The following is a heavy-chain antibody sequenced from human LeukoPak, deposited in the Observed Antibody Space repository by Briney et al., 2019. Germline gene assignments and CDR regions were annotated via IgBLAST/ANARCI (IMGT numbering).Heavy chain of an antibody. Sequence: GGSLRLSCVASGFSFSTYAMHWVRQAPGKGLEWVAVISYDGSNKYYADSVKGRFTISRDDSKNTLYLQMNSLRSEDTAVYYCARDRYYGSGSYYDWGQGTLVTVSS. D-gene: IGHD3-10*01. CDR3: ARDRYYGSGSYYD. J-gene: IGHJ4*02. CDR2: ISYDGSNK. V-gene: IGHV3-30*04. CDR1: GFSFSTYA.